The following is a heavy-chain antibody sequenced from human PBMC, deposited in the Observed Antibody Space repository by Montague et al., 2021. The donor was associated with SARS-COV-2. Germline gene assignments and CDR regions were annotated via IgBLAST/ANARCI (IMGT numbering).Heavy chain of an antibody. CDR3: ARDRPRSYHYDSGTYTWGGYRMDV. CDR2: IYASGTT. V-gene: IGHV4-4*07. CDR1: GGSISNYY. D-gene: IGHD3-10*01. Sequence: SETLSLTCTVSGGSISNYYWCWIRQPAGKGLEWIGRIYASGTTNYNPSLKSRVTMSVDTSKNQFSLKLSSVTAADTAVYYCARDRPRSYHYDSGTYTWGGYRMDVWGQGTTVTVSS. J-gene: IGHJ6*02.